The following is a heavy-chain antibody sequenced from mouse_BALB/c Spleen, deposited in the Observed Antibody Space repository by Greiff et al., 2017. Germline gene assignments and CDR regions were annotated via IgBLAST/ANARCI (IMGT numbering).Heavy chain of an antibody. D-gene: IGHD2-4*01. Sequence: EVQWVESGGGLVKPGGSLKLSCAASGFTFSDYYMYWVRQTPEKRLEWVATISDGGSYTYYPDSVKGRFTISRDNAKNNLYLQMSSLKSEDTAMYYCARDRGLGYDYDGFAYWGQGTLVTVSA. J-gene: IGHJ3*01. CDR3: ARDRGLGYDYDGFAY. CDR1: GFTFSDYY. V-gene: IGHV5-4*02. CDR2: ISDGGSYT.